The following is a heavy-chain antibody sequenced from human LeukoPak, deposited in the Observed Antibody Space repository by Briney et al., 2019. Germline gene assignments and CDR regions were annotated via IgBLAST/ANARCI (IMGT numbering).Heavy chain of an antibody. Sequence: SETLSLTCTASSGSISNYYWSWIRQPAGKGLEWIGRIYTGRSTDYNPSLKSRVTMSVDTSNNQFSLKLTSVTAADTALYYCARESRVLIGDGYYLDSWGPGTLVTVSS. D-gene: IGHD2-21*01. CDR1: SGSISNYY. V-gene: IGHV4-4*07. CDR3: ARESRVLIGDGYYLDS. J-gene: IGHJ4*02. CDR2: IYTGRST.